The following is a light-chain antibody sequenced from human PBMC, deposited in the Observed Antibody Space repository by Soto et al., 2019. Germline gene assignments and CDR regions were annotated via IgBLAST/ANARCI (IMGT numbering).Light chain of an antibody. Sequence: DIQMTQSPSTLSASVGDRVTITCRASQSVSGWLAWYQQKPGKAPKLLVYDASSLESGVPSRFSGSGSGTEFTLTISSLQPDDFATYYCQQYNFYSTVGQGTKVDIK. CDR2: DAS. J-gene: IGKJ1*01. CDR3: QQYNFYST. CDR1: QSVSGW. V-gene: IGKV1-5*01.